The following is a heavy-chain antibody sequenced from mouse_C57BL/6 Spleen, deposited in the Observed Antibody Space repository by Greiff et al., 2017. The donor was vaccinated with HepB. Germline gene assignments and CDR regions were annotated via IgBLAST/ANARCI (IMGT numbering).Heavy chain of an antibody. Sequence: QVQLQQSGAELVKPGASVKLSCKASGYTFTSYWMQWVKQRPGQGLEWIGEIDPSDSYPNYNQKFKGKATLTVDTSSSTAYMQLSSLTSEDSAVFYGVPDSSAFAYWGQGTLVTVSA. CDR2: IDPSDSYP. J-gene: IGHJ3*01. D-gene: IGHD3-2*02. CDR3: VPDSSAFAY. CDR1: GYTFTSYW. V-gene: IGHV1-50*01.